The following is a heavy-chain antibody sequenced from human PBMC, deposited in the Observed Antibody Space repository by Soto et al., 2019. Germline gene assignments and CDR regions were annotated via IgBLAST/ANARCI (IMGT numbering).Heavy chain of an antibody. J-gene: IGHJ4*02. V-gene: IGHV3-23*01. CDR1: GFTFSSYA. CDR2: ISGSGGST. D-gene: IGHD5-18*01. Sequence: EVQLLESGGGLVQPGGSLRLSCAASGFTFSSYAMSWVRQAPGKGLEWVSAISGSGGSTYYADSVKGRFTISRDNSKNTLYLQMNSLRAEDTAVYYCAKVLALGTRYSYGYDYWGQGTLVTVSS. CDR3: AKVLALGTRYSYGYDY.